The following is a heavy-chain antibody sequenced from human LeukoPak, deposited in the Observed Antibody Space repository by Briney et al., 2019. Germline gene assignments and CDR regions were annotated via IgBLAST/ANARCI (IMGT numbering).Heavy chain of an antibody. J-gene: IGHJ6*03. Sequence: PSETLSLTCAVYGGSFSGYYWSWIRQPPGKGLEWIGEINHSGSTNYNPSLKSRVTISVDTSKNQFSLKLSSVTAADTAVYYCARWYSSSYDMDVWGKGTTVTISS. CDR2: INHSGST. CDR3: ARWYSSSYDMDV. V-gene: IGHV4-34*01. D-gene: IGHD6-13*01. CDR1: GGSFSGYY.